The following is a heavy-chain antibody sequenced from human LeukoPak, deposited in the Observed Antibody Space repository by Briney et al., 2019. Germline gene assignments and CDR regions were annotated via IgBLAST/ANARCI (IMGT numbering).Heavy chain of an antibody. V-gene: IGHV3-21*01. CDR1: GFTFSSYS. J-gene: IGHJ3*02. D-gene: IGHD1-26*01. CDR2: ISSSSSYI. Sequence: PGGSLRLSCAASGFTFSSYSMNWVRQAPGKGLEWVSSISSSSSYIYYADSVKGRFTISRDNAKNSLYLQMNSLRAEDTAVYYCASAYSGSYFFAFDIWGQGIMVTVSS. CDR3: ASAYSGSYFFAFDI.